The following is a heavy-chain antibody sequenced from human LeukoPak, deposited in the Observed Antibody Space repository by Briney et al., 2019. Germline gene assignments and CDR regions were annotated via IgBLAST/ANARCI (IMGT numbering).Heavy chain of an antibody. CDR3: ARGPRITLVRGGQWYYYMDV. Sequence: ASVKVSCKASGYTFTSYGISWVRQAPGQGLEWMGWISAYNGNTNYAQKLQGRVTMTTDTSTSTAYMELRSLRSEDTAVYYRARGPRITLVRGGQWYYYMDVWGKGTTVTISS. CDR1: GYTFTSYG. CDR2: ISAYNGNT. J-gene: IGHJ6*03. V-gene: IGHV1-18*01. D-gene: IGHD3-10*01.